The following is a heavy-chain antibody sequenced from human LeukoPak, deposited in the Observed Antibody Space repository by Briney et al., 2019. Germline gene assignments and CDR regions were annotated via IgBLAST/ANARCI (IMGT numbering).Heavy chain of an antibody. CDR2: INPNSGGT. D-gene: IGHD3-3*01. CDR3: ARDRNGELRFLEWLLNP. CDR1: GYTFTSYG. J-gene: IGHJ5*02. V-gene: IGHV1-2*02. Sequence: ASVKVSCKASGYTFTSYGISWVRQAPGQGLEWMGWINPNSGGTNYAQKFQGRVTMTRDTSISTAYMELSRLRSDDTAVYYCARDRNGELRFLEWLLNPWGQGTLVTVSS.